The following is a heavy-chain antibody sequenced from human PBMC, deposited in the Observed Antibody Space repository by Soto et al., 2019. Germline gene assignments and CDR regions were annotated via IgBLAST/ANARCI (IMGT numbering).Heavy chain of an antibody. D-gene: IGHD2-15*01. CDR1: GYTFTGYY. J-gene: IGHJ5*02. CDR2: INPNSGGT. Sequence: ASVKVSCKASGYTFTGYYMHWVRQAPGQGLEWMGWINPNSGGTNYAQKFQGRVTMTRDTSISTAYMELSRLRSDDTAVYYCARDIVVVVAANPDSNWFEPWGQGTLVTFSS. CDR3: ARDIVVVVAANPDSNWFEP. V-gene: IGHV1-2*02.